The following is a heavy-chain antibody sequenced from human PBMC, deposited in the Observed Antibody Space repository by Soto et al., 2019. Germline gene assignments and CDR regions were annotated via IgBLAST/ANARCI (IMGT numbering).Heavy chain of an antibody. CDR2: IVVGSGNT. V-gene: IGHV1-58*01. D-gene: IGHD7-27*01. J-gene: IGHJ3*02. Sequence: SVKVSCKASGFTFTSSAVQWVRQARGQRLEWIGWIVVGSGNTNYAQKFQERVTITRDMSTSTAYMELSSLRSEDTAVYYCAADHWDRDAFDIWGQGTMVTVSS. CDR3: AADHWDRDAFDI. CDR1: GFTFTSSA.